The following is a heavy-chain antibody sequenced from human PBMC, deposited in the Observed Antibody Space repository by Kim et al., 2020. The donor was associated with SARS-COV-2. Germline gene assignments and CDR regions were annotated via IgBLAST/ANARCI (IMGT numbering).Heavy chain of an antibody. CDR2: INHSGST. CDR1: GGSFSGYY. Sequence: SETLSLTCAVYGGSFSGYYWSWIRQPPGKGLEWIGEINHSGSTNYNPSLKSRVTISVDTSKNQFSLKLSSVTAADTAVYYCARVGRLGAESRVRWRYCSGGSCYSFFDYWGQGTLVTVSS. CDR3: ARVGRLGAESRVRWRYCSGGSCYSFFDY. V-gene: IGHV4-34*01. D-gene: IGHD2-15*01. J-gene: IGHJ4*02.